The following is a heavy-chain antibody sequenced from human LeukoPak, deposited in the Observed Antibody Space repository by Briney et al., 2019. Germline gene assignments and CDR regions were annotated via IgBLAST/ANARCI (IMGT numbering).Heavy chain of an antibody. CDR1: GFSIGNHG. J-gene: IGHJ5*02. CDR3: ARVRRFGELFWFDP. CDR2: ISHDGGAK. V-gene: IGHV3-30*03. D-gene: IGHD3-10*01. Sequence: PGTSLRLSCGVSGFSIGNHGMHWIRQAPDKGLEWVAMISHDGGAKYYGDSVKGRLTISRDNSDNTLYLQMNSLRAEDTAVYYCARVRRFGELFWFDPWGQGTLVTVSS.